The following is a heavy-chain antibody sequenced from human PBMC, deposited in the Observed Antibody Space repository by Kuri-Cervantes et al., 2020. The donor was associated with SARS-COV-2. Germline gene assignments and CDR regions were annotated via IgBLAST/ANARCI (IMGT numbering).Heavy chain of an antibody. J-gene: IGHJ6*03. CDR1: GFTFSDYY. CDR2: ISSSGSTI. Sequence: GESLKISCAASGFTFSDYYMSWIRQAPGKGLEWVSYISSSGSTIYYADSVKGRFTISRDNAKNSLYLQMNSLRAEDTAVYYCARDLQVRGVTHRNYYYYYMDVWGIGTTVTVSS. V-gene: IGHV3-11*04. CDR3: ARDLQVRGVTHRNYYYYYMDV. D-gene: IGHD3-10*01.